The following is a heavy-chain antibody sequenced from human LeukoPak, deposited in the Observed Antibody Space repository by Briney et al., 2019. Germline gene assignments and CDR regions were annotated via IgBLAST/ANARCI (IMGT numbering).Heavy chain of an antibody. D-gene: IGHD2-8*02. Sequence: GGSLRLSCAASGFTFDDYAMHWVRESPGKGLEWVSGMSWYSGSIGYADSVKGRFTIPRDNAKNFLYLQMSSLRAEDTALYYCAKDLGGTVLAYWGQGTLVTVSS. CDR3: AKDLGGTVLAY. CDR2: MSWYSGSI. CDR1: GFTFDDYA. J-gene: IGHJ4*02. V-gene: IGHV3-9*01.